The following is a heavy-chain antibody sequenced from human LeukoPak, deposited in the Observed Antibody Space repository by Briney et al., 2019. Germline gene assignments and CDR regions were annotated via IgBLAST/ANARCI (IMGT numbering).Heavy chain of an antibody. CDR2: IWYDGSNK. V-gene: IGHV3-33*06. CDR3: AKDIYYDTSGYYNV. J-gene: IGHJ4*02. Sequence: QPGRSLRLSCAASGFTFSSYGMHWVRRAPGKGLEWVAVIWYDGSNKYYADSVKGRFTISRDNSKNTLYLQMNSLRAEDTAVYYCAKDIYYDTSGYYNVWGQGTLVTVSS. D-gene: IGHD3-22*01. CDR1: GFTFSSYG.